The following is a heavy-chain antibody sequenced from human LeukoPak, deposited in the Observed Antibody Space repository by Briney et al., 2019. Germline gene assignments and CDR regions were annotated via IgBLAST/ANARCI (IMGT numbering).Heavy chain of an antibody. CDR1: GYTFTSYG. Sequence: AASVKVSCKASGYTFTSYGISWVRQAPGQGLEWMGWISAYNGNTNYAQKLQGRVTMTTDTSTSTAYMELRSLRSDDTAVYYCARSPLAAFWGGYSPLDYWGQGTLVTVSS. CDR2: ISAYNGNT. CDR3: ARSPLAAFWGGYSPLDY. J-gene: IGHJ4*02. V-gene: IGHV1-18*01. D-gene: IGHD3-3*01.